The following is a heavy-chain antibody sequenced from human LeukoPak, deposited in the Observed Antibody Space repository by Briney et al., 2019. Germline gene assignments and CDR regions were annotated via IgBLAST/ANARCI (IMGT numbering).Heavy chain of an antibody. D-gene: IGHD3-9*01. CDR2: IGSSVSTR. V-gene: IGHV3-48*01. CDR3: ARDPDTYDILTGYVS. CDR1: GFTFSSYS. Sequence: QPGGSLRLSCAVSGFTFSSYSMNWVRRAPGKGLEWVSYIGSSVSTRYYADSVKGRFTISRDNGKHSLYLQMNSLRAEDTAVYYCARDPDTYDILTGYVSWGQGTLVTVSS. J-gene: IGHJ5*02.